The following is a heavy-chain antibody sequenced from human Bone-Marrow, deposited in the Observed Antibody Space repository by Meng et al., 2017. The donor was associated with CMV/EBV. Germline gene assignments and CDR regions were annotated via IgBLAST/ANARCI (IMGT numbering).Heavy chain of an antibody. D-gene: IGHD3-9*01. Sequence: GESLKISCAASGFTFSDYYMSWIRQAPGKGLEWVSYISSSGSTIYYADSVKGRFTISRDNAKNSLYLQMNSLRAEDTAVYYCARDMNFDWYFHPRNDYWGQGTLVTVSS. J-gene: IGHJ4*02. CDR2: ISSSGSTI. CDR1: GFTFSDYY. CDR3: ARDMNFDWYFHPRNDY. V-gene: IGHV3-11*01.